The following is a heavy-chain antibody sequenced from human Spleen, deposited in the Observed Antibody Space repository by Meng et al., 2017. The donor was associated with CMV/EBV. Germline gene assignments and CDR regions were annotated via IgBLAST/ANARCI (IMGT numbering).Heavy chain of an antibody. V-gene: IGHV4-30-4*08. CDR2: IYYSGST. D-gene: IGHD6-13*01. CDR1: GGSISSGDYY. Sequence: SETLSLTCTVSGGSISSGDYYWSWIRQPPGKGLEWIGYIYYSGSTYYNPSLKSRVTISVDTSKNQFSLKLSSVTAADTAVYYCARHLRSPYSTRWYFDLWGRGTLVTVS. CDR3: ARHLRSPYSTRWYFDL. J-gene: IGHJ2*01.